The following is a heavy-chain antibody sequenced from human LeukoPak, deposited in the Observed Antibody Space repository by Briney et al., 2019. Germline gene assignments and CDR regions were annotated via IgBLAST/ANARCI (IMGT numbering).Heavy chain of an antibody. CDR2: IIPIFGTA. V-gene: IGHV1-69*05. D-gene: IGHD3-10*01. Sequence: GASVKVSCKASGGTFSSYAISWVRQAPGQGLEWMGRIIPIFGTANYAQKFQGRVTITTDESTSTGYMELSSLRSEDTAVYYCASAGYYYGSGSYYNGPFDYWGQGTLVTVS. CDR3: ASAGYYYGSGSYYNGPFDY. CDR1: GGTFSSYA. J-gene: IGHJ4*02.